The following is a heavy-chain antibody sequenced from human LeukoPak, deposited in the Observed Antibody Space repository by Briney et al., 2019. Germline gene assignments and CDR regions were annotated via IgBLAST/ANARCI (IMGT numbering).Heavy chain of an antibody. CDR3: ARAVGSPYYYDSSGYDY. J-gene: IGHJ4*02. D-gene: IGHD3-22*01. V-gene: IGHV1-8*03. Sequence: ASVKVSCKASGYTFTSYDINWVRQATGQGLEWMGWMNPNSGNTGYAQKFQGRVTITRNTSISTAYMELSSLRSEDTAVYYCARAVGSPYYYDSSGYDYWGQGTLVTVSS. CDR2: MNPNSGNT. CDR1: GYTFTSYD.